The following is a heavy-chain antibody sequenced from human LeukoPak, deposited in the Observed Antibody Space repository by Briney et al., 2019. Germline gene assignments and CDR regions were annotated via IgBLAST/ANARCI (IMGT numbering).Heavy chain of an antibody. Sequence: ASVKVSCKASGYTFTSYGISWVRQAPGQGLEWMGWINPNSGGTNYAQKFQGRVTMTRDTSISTAYMELSRLRSDDTAVYYCARGNHFTYDAFDIWGQGTMVTVSS. D-gene: IGHD3-3*02. J-gene: IGHJ3*02. CDR2: INPNSGGT. V-gene: IGHV1-2*02. CDR3: ARGNHFTYDAFDI. CDR1: GYTFTSYG.